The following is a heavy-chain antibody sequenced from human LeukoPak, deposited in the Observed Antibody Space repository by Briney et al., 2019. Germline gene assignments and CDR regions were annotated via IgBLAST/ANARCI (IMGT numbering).Heavy chain of an antibody. J-gene: IGHJ4*02. CDR2: ISDSGNT. CDR3: AKDLGSGWTFDY. CDR1: GFTLSSYA. Sequence: GGSLRLSCAASGFTLSSYAMSWVRQAPGKGLEWVSAISDSGNTYHADSVKGRFTISRDSSKNTLYLQMNSLRAEDTAVYYCAKDLGSGWTFDYWGQGTLVTVSS. D-gene: IGHD6-19*01. V-gene: IGHV3-23*01.